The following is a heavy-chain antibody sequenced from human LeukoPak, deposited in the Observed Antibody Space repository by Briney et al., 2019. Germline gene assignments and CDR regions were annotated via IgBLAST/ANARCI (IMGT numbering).Heavy chain of an antibody. CDR1: GFTFSDYY. J-gene: IGHJ4*02. CDR3: ARESPYYYGAGSYYLSY. V-gene: IGHV3-11*01. D-gene: IGHD3-10*01. Sequence: GGSLRLSCAASGFTFSDYYMSWFRQAPGKVLEWISYISSPGTTIFYADSVKGRFTTSKDNAKSSLYLQMNSLRAEDTAVYYCARESPYYYGAGSYYLSYWGQGTLVTVSS. CDR2: ISSPGTTI.